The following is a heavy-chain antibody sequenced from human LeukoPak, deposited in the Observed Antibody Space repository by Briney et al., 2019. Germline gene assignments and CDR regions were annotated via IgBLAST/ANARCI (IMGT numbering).Heavy chain of an antibody. J-gene: IGHJ4*02. V-gene: IGHV3-7*01. D-gene: IGHD6-19*01. CDR2: IKQDGSEK. CDR1: GFTFSSYW. Sequence: PGGSLRLSCAASGFTFSSYWMSWVRQAPGKGLEWVANIKQDGSEKYYVDSVKGRFTISRDNAKNSLYLQMNSLRAEDTAVYYCARDRGIAVAGPGWGPYYFDYWGQGTLVTVSS. CDR3: ARDRGIAVAGPGWGPYYFDY.